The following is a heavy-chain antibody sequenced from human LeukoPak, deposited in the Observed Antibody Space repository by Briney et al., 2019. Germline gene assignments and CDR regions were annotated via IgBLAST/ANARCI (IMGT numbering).Heavy chain of an antibody. Sequence: GASVKVSCKASGYIITSYDINWVRQATGQGLESMGWMNPNSGNTGYAQNFQGRVTMTRNTATRTAYMELSSLRAEDTAVYYCARGRHDSSGSTKGGDYWGQGTLVTVSS. J-gene: IGHJ4*02. CDR3: ARGRHDSSGSTKGGDY. V-gene: IGHV1-8*01. CDR2: MNPNSGNT. CDR1: GYIITSYD. D-gene: IGHD3-22*01.